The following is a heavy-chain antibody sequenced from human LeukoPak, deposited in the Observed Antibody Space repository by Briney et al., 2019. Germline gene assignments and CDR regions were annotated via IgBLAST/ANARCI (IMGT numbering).Heavy chain of an antibody. J-gene: IGHJ4*02. V-gene: IGHV3-23*03. CDR2: LYSGGNT. CDR1: GFTFSIYV. Sequence: GGSLRLSCAASGFTFSIYVMSWVRQAPGKGLEWVSVLYSGGNTYYADSVKGRFTISRDNSKNTLYLQMNSLRAEDTAVYYCAKDTYGDPPGYWGQGTLVTVSS. CDR3: AKDTYGDPPGY. D-gene: IGHD4-17*01.